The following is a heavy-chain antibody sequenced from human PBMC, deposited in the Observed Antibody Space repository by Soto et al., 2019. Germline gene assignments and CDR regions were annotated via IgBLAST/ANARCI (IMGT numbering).Heavy chain of an antibody. J-gene: IGHJ3*02. CDR3: ARGGGMITFGGVIAVDAFDI. Sequence: QVQLVQSGAEVKKPGASVKVSCKASGYTFTSYDIDWVRQATGQGLEWMGWMNPNSGNTGYAQKFQGRVTMTRNTSISTAYMELSSLRSEDTAVYYCARGGGMITFGGVIAVDAFDIWGQGTMVTVSS. CDR2: MNPNSGNT. V-gene: IGHV1-8*01. CDR1: GYTFTSYD. D-gene: IGHD3-16*02.